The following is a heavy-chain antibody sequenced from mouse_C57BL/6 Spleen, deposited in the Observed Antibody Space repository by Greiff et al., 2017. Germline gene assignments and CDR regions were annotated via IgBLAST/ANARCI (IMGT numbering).Heavy chain of an antibody. D-gene: IGHD2-2*01. V-gene: IGHV1-64*01. CDR2: IHPNSGST. J-gene: IGHJ2*01. CDR3: ARVEGYDKYYCDY. Sequence: QVQLQQSGAELVKPGASVKLSCKASGYTFTSYWMHWVKQRPGQGLEWIGMIHPNSGSTNYNEKFKSKATLTVDKSSSTASMQRSSLTSEDSAVYYGARVEGYDKYYCDYWGQGTTLTVSS. CDR1: GYTFTSYW.